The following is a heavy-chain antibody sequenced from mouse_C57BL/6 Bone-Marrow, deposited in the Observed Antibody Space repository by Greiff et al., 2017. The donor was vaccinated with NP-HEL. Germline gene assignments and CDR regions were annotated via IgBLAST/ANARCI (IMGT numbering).Heavy chain of an antibody. Sequence: QVQLKESGPGLVAPSQSLSITCTISWVRQPPGKGLEWLGVIWTGGGTNYNSALKSRLSISKDNSKSQVFLKMNSLQTDDTARYDWDRNELGRAYWGQGTLVTVSA. J-gene: IGHJ3*01. CDR2: IWTGGGT. V-gene: IGHV2-9-1*01. CDR3: DRNELGRAY. D-gene: IGHD3-1*01.